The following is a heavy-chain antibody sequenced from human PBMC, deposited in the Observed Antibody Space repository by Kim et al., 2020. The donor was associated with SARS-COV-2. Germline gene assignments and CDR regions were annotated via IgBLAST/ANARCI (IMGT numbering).Heavy chain of an antibody. D-gene: IGHD2-15*01. V-gene: IGHV3-23*01. Sequence: GGSLRLSCAASGFTFDSYAMSWVRQAPGKGLEWVASITGNGKSTYYADSVRGRFTISRDNSKNTLFLHMNSLGAEDRAVYFCAKGGDYCSGGSCYPTDAFNIWGEGTAVTVSS. CDR3: AKGGDYCSGGSCYPTDAFNI. CDR1: GFTFDSYA. CDR2: ITGNGKST. J-gene: IGHJ3*02.